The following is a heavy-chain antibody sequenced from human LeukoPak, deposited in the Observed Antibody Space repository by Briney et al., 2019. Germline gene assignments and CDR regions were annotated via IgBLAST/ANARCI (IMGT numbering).Heavy chain of an antibody. CDR3: AKDSGYYGSGSYYNGGFDY. V-gene: IGHV3-43*02. D-gene: IGHD3-10*01. CDR1: GFTFDDYA. J-gene: IGHJ4*02. Sequence: GGSLRLSCAASGFTFDDYAMHWVRQAPGKGLEWVSVISGDGGSTYYADSVKGRFTISRDNSKNPLHLQMNSLRTEDTALYYCAKDSGYYGSGSYYNGGFDYWGQGTLVTVSS. CDR2: ISGDGGST.